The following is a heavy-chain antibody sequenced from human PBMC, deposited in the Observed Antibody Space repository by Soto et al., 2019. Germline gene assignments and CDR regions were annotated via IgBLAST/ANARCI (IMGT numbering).Heavy chain of an antibody. CDR2: ISADGDKK. Sequence: QAPGKGLEWLAVISADGDKKYYADSVKGRFTISRDNSNKTLYLQMNSLRPEDTAVYYCARDRYSSSTLFDYWGQGTLVTVSS. V-gene: IGHV3-30-3*01. J-gene: IGHJ4*02. CDR3: ARDRYSSSTLFDY. D-gene: IGHD6-6*01.